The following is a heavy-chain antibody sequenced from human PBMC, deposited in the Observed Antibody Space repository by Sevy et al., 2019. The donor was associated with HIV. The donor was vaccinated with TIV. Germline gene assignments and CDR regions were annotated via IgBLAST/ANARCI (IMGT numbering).Heavy chain of an antibody. CDR2: VNSDGGDT. CDR1: GYIFSNYW. J-gene: IGHJ4*02. Sequence: QLGGSLRLSCEGSGYIFSNYWMHWVRQAPGKGLEWVSRVNSDGGDTAYADSVKGRFTISRDNAENTMSLQMNSLRAEDTGLYYCVAANSWEDYWGQGTQVTVSS. CDR3: VAANSWEDY. V-gene: IGHV3-74*01. D-gene: IGHD6-13*01.